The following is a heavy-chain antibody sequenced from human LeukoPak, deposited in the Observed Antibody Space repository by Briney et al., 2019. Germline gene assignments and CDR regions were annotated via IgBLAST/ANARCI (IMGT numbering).Heavy chain of an antibody. V-gene: IGHV4-4*02. D-gene: IGHD1-20*01. Sequence: SETLSLTCAVSGGSISSSNWWSWVRQPPGKGLERIGEIYHSGSTNYNPSLKSRVTISVDKSKNQFSLKLSSVTAADTAVYYCATVPITGRIVKVWGQGTLVTVSS. CDR3: ATVPITGRIVKV. CDR1: GGSISSSNW. J-gene: IGHJ4*02. CDR2: IYHSGST.